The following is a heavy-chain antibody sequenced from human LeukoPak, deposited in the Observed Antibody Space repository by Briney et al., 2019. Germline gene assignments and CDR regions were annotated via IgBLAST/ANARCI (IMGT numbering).Heavy chain of an antibody. CDR2: IYYSGST. V-gene: IGHV4-39*07. J-gene: IGHJ4*02. CDR1: VGSISSSPYY. Sequence: PSETLSLTCTVSVGSISSSPYYWGWIRQPPGKGLEWIGSIYYSGSTHYSPSLESRVTISVDTSKNQFSLKLNSVTAEDTAVYYCARVGGDGYNLRLFDYWGQGTLVTVSS. CDR3: ARVGGDGYNLRLFDY. D-gene: IGHD5-24*01.